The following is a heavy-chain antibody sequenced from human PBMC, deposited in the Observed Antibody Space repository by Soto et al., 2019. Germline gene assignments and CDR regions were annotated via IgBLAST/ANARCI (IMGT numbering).Heavy chain of an antibody. J-gene: IGHJ5*02. CDR2: IYYSGNT. V-gene: IGHV4-30-4*01. D-gene: IGHD3-10*01. Sequence: SETLSLTCTVSGGSIGSGDYYWSWIRQPPGKGLEWIGNIYYSGNTFYNPSLKSRPTISIDTSKNQFSLKLTSVTAADTAVYYCAREKRVAPINMVRGRITQTQSNRFDPWGQGPLVTVSS. CDR1: GGSIGSGDYY. CDR3: AREKRVAPINMVRGRITQTQSNRFDP.